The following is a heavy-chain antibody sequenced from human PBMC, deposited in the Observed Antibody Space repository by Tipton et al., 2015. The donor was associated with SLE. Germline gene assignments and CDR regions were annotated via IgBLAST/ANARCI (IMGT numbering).Heavy chain of an antibody. D-gene: IGHD5-12*01. Sequence: TLSLTCTVSGGSISSGSYYWSWIRLPAGKGLEWIGHIYTSGSTNYNHSLKSRVTITVDTSKNQFYLKLSSVTAADTAVYYCAVGVATMGDAFDIWGQGTKVTVSS. CDR2: IYTSGST. CDR1: GGSISSGSYY. V-gene: IGHV4-61*09. J-gene: IGHJ3*02. CDR3: AVGVATMGDAFDI.